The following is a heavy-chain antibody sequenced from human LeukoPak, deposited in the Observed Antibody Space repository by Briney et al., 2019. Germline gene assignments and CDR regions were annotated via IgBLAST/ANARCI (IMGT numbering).Heavy chain of an antibody. CDR2: ISYDGSNK. V-gene: IGHV3-30-3*01. J-gene: IGHJ3*02. D-gene: IGHD4-23*01. CDR1: GFTFSSYA. CDR3: ARDKLEVVPYGGNSAFDI. Sequence: GGSLRLSCAASGFTFSSYAMHWVRQAPGKGLEWVAVISYDGSNKYYADSVKGRFTISRDNSKNTLYLQMNSLRAEDTAVYYCARDKLEVVPYGGNSAFDIWGQGTMVTVSS.